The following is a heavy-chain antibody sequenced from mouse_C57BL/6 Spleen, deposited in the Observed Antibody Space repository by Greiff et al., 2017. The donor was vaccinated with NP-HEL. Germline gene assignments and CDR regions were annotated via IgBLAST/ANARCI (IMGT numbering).Heavy chain of an antibody. D-gene: IGHD1-1*01. CDR2: IYPSDSET. Sequence: VQLQQPGAELVRPGSSVKLSCKASGYTFTSYWMDWVKQRPGQGLEWIGNIYPSDSETHYNQKFKDKATLTVDKSSSTAYMQLSSLTSEDSAVYYCARSAYYYGSSSYFDYWGQGTTLTVSS. CDR1: GYTFTSYW. J-gene: IGHJ2*01. V-gene: IGHV1-61*01. CDR3: ARSAYYYGSSSYFDY.